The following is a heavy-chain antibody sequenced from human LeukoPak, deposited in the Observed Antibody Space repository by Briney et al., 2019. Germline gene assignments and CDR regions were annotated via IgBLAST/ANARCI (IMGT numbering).Heavy chain of an antibody. D-gene: IGHD3-9*01. V-gene: IGHV3-21*01. CDR2: ISTSSSYI. Sequence: PGGSLILSCAASGLTFSRYEMNWVRQAPREGLEWVSSISTSSSYIKYADSVKGRFTISRDNARNSLSLQMNSLTAEDTAVYYCASPGSISTGGPIWGQGSLVTVSS. CDR1: GLTFSRYE. J-gene: IGHJ4*02. CDR3: ASPGSISTGGPI.